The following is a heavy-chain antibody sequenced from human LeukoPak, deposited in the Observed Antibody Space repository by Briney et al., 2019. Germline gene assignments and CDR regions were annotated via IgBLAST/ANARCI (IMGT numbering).Heavy chain of an antibody. V-gene: IGHV3-7*03. J-gene: IGHJ5*02. CDR1: RFTFSSYW. CDR3: ARAGYYYDSSGAWFDP. Sequence: GGSLRLSCAASRFTFSSYWMSWVRQAPGKGLEWVANIKQDGSEKYYVDSVKGRFTISRDNAKNSLYLQINSLRAEDTAVYYCARAGYYYDSSGAWFDPWGQGTLVTVSS. CDR2: IKQDGSEK. D-gene: IGHD3-22*01.